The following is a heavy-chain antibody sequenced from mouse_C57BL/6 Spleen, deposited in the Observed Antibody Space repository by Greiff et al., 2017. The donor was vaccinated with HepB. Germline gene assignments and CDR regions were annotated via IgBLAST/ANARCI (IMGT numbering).Heavy chain of an antibody. D-gene: IGHD3-3*01. CDR1: GYSITRGYY. V-gene: IGHV3-6*01. CDR2: ISYDGSN. CDR3: ARGDPYY. Sequence: DVKLVESGPGLVKPSQSLSLTCSVTGYSITRGYYWNWIRQFPGNQLEWMCYISYDGSNNYNPSLKNRISITRDPSKNQFFLKLNSVTTEDTATYYCARGDPYYWGQGTTLTVSS. J-gene: IGHJ2*01.